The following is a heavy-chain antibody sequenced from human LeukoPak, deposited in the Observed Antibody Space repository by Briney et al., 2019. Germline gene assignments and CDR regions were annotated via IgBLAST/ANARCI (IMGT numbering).Heavy chain of an antibody. CDR3: ARLGSSSWYVLNYYYYMDV. CDR2: INHSGST. D-gene: IGHD6-13*01. J-gene: IGHJ6*03. CDR1: GGSFSGYY. Sequence: SETLSLTCAVYGGSFSGYYWSWIRQPPGKGLEWIGEINHSGSTNYNPSLKSRVTISVDTSKNQFSLKLSSVTAADTAVYYCARLGSSSWYVLNYYYYMDVWGKGTTVTGSS. V-gene: IGHV4-34*01.